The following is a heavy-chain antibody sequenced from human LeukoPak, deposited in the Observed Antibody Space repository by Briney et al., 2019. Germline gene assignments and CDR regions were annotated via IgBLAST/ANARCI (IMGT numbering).Heavy chain of an antibody. D-gene: IGHD6-19*01. J-gene: IGHJ4*02. CDR1: GDRVSSNSAA. CDR3: ARVDSGYSNGRTSYFFDF. CDR2: TYYRSKWHD. V-gene: IGHV6-1*01. Sequence: SQTLSLTCAISGDRVSSNSAAWNWIRQSPSRGLEWPGRTYYRSKWHDDYAESVKGRISINPDTSKNQFSLHLNSVTPEDTAVYYCARVDSGYSNGRTSYFFDFWGQGTLVTVSS.